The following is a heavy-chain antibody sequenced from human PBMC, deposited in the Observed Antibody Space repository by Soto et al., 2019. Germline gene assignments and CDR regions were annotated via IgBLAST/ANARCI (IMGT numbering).Heavy chain of an antibody. V-gene: IGHV3-72*01. CDR1: GLTFSDYY. J-gene: IGHJ3*02. CDR2: TRNKANSYTT. CDR3: ARGNRAFDI. Sequence: EVQLVESGGGLVQPGGSLRLSCAASGLTFSDYYMDWVRQAPWKGLEWVGRTRNKANSYTTEYAASVKGRFTISRDDSKHSLYLQMNSLKTEDTAVYYCARGNRAFDIWGQGTMVTVSS.